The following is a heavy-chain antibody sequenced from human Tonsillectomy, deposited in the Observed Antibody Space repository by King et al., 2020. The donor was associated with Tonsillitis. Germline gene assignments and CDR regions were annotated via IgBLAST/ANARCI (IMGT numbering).Heavy chain of an antibody. CDR2: INTNTGKP. V-gene: IGHV7-4-1*02. Sequence: VQLVESGSELKKPGASVKVSCKASQYTFTSYPINWVRQAPGQGLEWMGWINTNTGKPTYAQGFTGRFVFSLDTSVTTAYLQISSLKAEDTAVYYCVRASYYYDSSGFFPRAVWDYWGQGTLVTVSS. D-gene: IGHD3-22*01. CDR1: QYTFTSYP. J-gene: IGHJ4*02. CDR3: VRASYYYDSSGFFPRAVWDY.